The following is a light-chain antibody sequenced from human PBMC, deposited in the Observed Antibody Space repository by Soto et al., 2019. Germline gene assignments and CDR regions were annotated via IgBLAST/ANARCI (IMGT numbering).Light chain of an antibody. V-gene: IGLV2-14*01. J-gene: IGLJ1*01. CDR3: SSYTSSSFYV. CDR1: SSDVGGYNY. CDR2: DVS. Sequence: QSALTQPASVSGSPGQSITISCTGTSSDVGGYNYVSWYQQHPGKAPKLMIYDVSYRPSGVSNRFSGSKSGNTASLTISGLQAEDKADYYCSSYTSSSFYVFGPGTKLTVL.